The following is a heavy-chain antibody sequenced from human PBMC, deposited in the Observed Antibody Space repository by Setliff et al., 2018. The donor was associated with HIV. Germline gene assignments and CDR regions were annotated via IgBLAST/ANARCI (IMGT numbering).Heavy chain of an antibody. CDR2: IYDSGHT. Sequence: SETLSLTCAVSGYSISSGYYWGWIRQPPGKGLEWIGNIYDSGHTFYNPSLKSRVTISVDTSKNQFSLKLTSVTAADTAVYYCARARGLQDSGYGYVLYYFDNWGQGTLVTVSS. J-gene: IGHJ4*02. D-gene: IGHD5-12*01. CDR1: GYSISSGYY. CDR3: ARARGLQDSGYGYVLYYFDN. V-gene: IGHV4-38-2*01.